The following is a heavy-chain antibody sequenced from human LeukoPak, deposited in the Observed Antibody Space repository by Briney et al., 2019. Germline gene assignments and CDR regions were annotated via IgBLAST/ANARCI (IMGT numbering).Heavy chain of an antibody. CDR2: IYDSGST. Sequence: PSETLSLTCTVSGGSISSYYWSWIRQPPGKGLEWIGYIYDSGSTNYNPSPKSRVTISVDTSKNQFSLKLSSVTAADTAVYYCARAMAGRKYGMDVWGQGTTVTVSS. D-gene: IGHD6-19*01. V-gene: IGHV4-59*01. CDR1: GGSISSYY. CDR3: ARAMAGRKYGMDV. J-gene: IGHJ6*02.